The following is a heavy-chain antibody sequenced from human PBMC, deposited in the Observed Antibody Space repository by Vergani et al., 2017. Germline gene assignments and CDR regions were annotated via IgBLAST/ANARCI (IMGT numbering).Heavy chain of an antibody. V-gene: IGHV4-31*11. CDR3: ARAPTDYYGSGSYYH. CDR2: IFYSGTT. J-gene: IGHJ5*02. Sequence: QVQLQESGPGLVKPSQTLSLTCAVSGGSISSGDHCWTWIRQRPGKGLEWIGYIFYSGTTYDNPSLRSRLTISVDTSQNQFSLKLSSVTAADTAVYYCARAPTDYYGSGSYYHWGQGTLVTVSS. D-gene: IGHD3-10*01. CDR1: GGSISSGDHC.